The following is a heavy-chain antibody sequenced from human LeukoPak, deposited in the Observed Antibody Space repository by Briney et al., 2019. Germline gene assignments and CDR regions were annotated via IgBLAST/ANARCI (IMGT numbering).Heavy chain of an antibody. CDR1: GGSISSGSYY. CDR3: AREITYYYDSSGYYYYFDY. D-gene: IGHD3-22*01. J-gene: IGHJ4*02. CDR2: IYTSGST. Sequence: SETLSPTCTVSGGSISSGSYYWSWIRQPAGKGLEWIGRIYTSGSTNYNPSLKSRVIISVDTSKNQFSLKLSSVTAADTAVYYCAREITYYYDSSGYYYYFDYWGQGTLVTVSS. V-gene: IGHV4-61*02.